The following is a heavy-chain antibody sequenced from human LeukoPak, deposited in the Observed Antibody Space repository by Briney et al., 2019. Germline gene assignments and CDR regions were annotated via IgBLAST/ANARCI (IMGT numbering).Heavy chain of an antibody. CDR3: ATLGSSSSSEGGWFDP. Sequence: ASVKVSCKASGGTFSSYAINWVRQAPGQGLEWMGRIIPIVGITIYAQKFQGRVTMTEDTSTDTAYMELSSLRSEDTAVYYCATLGSSSSSEGGWFDPWGQGTLVTVSS. D-gene: IGHD6-6*01. CDR2: IIPIVGIT. J-gene: IGHJ5*02. V-gene: IGHV1-69*04. CDR1: GGTFSSYA.